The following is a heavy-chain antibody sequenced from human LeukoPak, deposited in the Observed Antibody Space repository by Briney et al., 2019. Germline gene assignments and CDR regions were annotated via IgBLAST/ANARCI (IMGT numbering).Heavy chain of an antibody. Sequence: GGSLRLSCAASGFTFSSYAMSWVRQAPGKGLEWVSAISGSGGSTYYADSVKGRFTISRDNSKNTLYLQMNSLRAEDTAVYYCAKDTSVTMVRGVPDYWGQGTLVTVFS. D-gene: IGHD3-10*01. J-gene: IGHJ4*02. CDR3: AKDTSVTMVRGVPDY. CDR1: GFTFSSYA. V-gene: IGHV3-23*01. CDR2: ISGSGGST.